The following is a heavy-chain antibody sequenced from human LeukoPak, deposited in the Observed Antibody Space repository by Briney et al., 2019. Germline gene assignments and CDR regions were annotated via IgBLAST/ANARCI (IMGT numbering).Heavy chain of an antibody. D-gene: IGHD5-24*01. V-gene: IGHV4-34*01. CDR2: IDHRGDT. J-gene: IGHJ4*03. CDR1: GGSLSRYY. CDR3: ARGATISETGYFDF. Sequence: ASETLSLTCAVYGGSLSRYYWSWIRQSPGKGLEWIAEIDHRGDTNYNPSVKSRVTISVDTSKNQFSLKVRSLSAADTAVYYCARGATISETGYFDFWGQGTLVTVSS.